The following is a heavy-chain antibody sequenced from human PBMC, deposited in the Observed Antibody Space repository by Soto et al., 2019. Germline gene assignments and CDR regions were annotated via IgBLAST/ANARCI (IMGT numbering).Heavy chain of an antibody. CDR2: INSDGSYT. Sequence: GFTISSYWMNWVRQAPGKGLVWVSRINSDGSYTIYADSVKGRFTISRDNAKNTLYLQMNSLRAEDTAVYYCARDFSMVIVAPGYWGQGTLVTVSS. D-gene: IGHD5-12*01. V-gene: IGHV3-74*01. CDR1: GFTISSYW. J-gene: IGHJ4*02. CDR3: ARDFSMVIVAPGY.